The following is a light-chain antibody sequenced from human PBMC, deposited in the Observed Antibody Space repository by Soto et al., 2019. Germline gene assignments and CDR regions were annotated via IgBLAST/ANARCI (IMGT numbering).Light chain of an antibody. CDR1: QSVLYSSNNKNY. Sequence: DIDMTQSPDSLAVSLGERATINCKSSQSVLYSSNNKNYLAWYQQKPGQPPKLLIYWASTRESGVPDRFSGSGSGTDFTLTISSLQAEDVAVYYCQQYYSTLWTFGQGTKVEIK. V-gene: IGKV4-1*01. CDR3: QQYYSTLWT. J-gene: IGKJ1*01. CDR2: WAS.